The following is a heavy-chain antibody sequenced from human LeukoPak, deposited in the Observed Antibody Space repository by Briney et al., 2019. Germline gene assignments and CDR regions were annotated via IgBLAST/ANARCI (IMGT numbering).Heavy chain of an antibody. J-gene: IGHJ6*03. Sequence: QTGGSLRLSCAASGFTFSSYAMHWVRQAPGKGLEWVAVISYDGSNKYYADSVKGRFTISRDNSKSTLYLQMNSLRAEDTAVYYCARDIGSRYCSSTSCLRPYMDVWGKGTTVTVSS. V-gene: IGHV3-30-3*01. D-gene: IGHD2-2*01. CDR3: ARDIGSRYCSSTSCLRPYMDV. CDR2: ISYDGSNK. CDR1: GFTFSSYA.